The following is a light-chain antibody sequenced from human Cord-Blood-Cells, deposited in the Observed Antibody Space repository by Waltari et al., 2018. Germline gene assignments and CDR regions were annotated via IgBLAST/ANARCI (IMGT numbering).Light chain of an antibody. J-gene: IGKJ1*01. Sequence: DIQMTQSPSSLSASVGDRVTITCRESQSISSYLNCYQQKPGKAPKRLIYAASSLQSGVPSRFSGSGSGTDFTLTISSLQPEDFATYYCQQSYSTPWTFGQGTKVEIK. CDR3: QQSYSTPWT. CDR2: AAS. CDR1: QSISSY. V-gene: IGKV1-39*01.